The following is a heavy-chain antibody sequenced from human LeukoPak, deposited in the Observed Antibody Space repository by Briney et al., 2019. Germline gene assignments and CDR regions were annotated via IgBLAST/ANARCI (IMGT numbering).Heavy chain of an antibody. CDR1: GGTFTNYA. Sequence: ASVKVSCKASGGTFTNYAISWVRQAPGQGLEWMGWISAYNGNTNYAQKFQGRVTMTTDTSTSTAYMELKSLISDDTAVYYCARDRAVAGTALGYWGQGTLVTVSS. CDR3: ARDRAVAGTALGY. D-gene: IGHD6-19*01. CDR2: ISAYNGNT. V-gene: IGHV1-18*01. J-gene: IGHJ4*02.